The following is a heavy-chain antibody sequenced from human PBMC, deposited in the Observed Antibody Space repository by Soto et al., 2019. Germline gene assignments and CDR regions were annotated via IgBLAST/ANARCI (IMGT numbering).Heavy chain of an antibody. J-gene: IGHJ6*02. D-gene: IGHD6-13*01. CDR1: GGSFTGYY. CDR2: INHSGST. Sequence: SQTLSLTCAVSGGSFTGYYWSWIRQPPGKGLEWIGEINHSGSTNYNPSLKSRVTISVDTSKNQFSLKLSSVTAADTAVYYCARGYERGKQQLNGMDVWGQGTTVTVSS. CDR3: ARGYERGKQQLNGMDV. V-gene: IGHV4-34*01.